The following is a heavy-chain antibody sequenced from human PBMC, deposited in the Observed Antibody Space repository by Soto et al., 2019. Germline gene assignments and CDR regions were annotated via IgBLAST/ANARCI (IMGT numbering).Heavy chain of an antibody. CDR2: ISAYNGNT. J-gene: IGHJ5*02. CDR1: GYTFTSYG. Sequence: ASVKVSCKASGYTFTSYGISWVRQAPGQGLEWMGWISAYNGNTNYAQKLQGRVTMTTDTSTSTAYMELRSLRSDDTAVYYCARDAPPFSEHTVNWFDPWGQGTLVTVSS. CDR3: ARDAPPFSEHTVNWFDP. V-gene: IGHV1-18*01. D-gene: IGHD4-17*01.